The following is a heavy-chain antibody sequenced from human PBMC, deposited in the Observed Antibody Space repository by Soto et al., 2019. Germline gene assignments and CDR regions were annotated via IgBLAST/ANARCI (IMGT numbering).Heavy chain of an antibody. CDR1: GFTFSNYD. CDR2: ISSDESKI. CDR3: AREVIPEIPFDS. V-gene: IGHV3-30*04. Sequence: QVQLVESGGGVVQPGRSLRLSCAASGFTFSNYDMHWVRQAPGKGLEGVAVISSDESKIFYADSVRGRFTISRDIAKNTLYLQMNSLRAEDTALYYCAREVIPEIPFDSWGQGTLVTVSS. J-gene: IGHJ4*02. D-gene: IGHD3-16*02.